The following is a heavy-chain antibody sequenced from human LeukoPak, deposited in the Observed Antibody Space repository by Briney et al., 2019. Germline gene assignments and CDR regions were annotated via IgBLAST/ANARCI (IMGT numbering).Heavy chain of an antibody. CDR1: GSTFSSYA. J-gene: IGHJ4*02. Sequence: PGGSLRLSCAASGSTFSSYAMHWVRQAPGKGLEWVAVISYDGSNKYYADSVKGRFTISRDNSKNTLYLQMNSLRAEDTAVYYCARSLRFLEWLLPFDYWGQGTLVTVSS. CDR2: ISYDGSNK. CDR3: ARSLRFLEWLLPFDY. V-gene: IGHV3-30-3*01. D-gene: IGHD3-3*01.